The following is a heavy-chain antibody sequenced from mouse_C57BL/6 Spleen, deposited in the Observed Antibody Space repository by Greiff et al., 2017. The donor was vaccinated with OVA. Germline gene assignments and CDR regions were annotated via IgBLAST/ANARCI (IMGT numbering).Heavy chain of an antibody. J-gene: IGHJ1*03. CDR1: GYTFTSYW. D-gene: IGHD1-1*01. CDR3: ARPGSRAVYFDV. Sequence: VQLQQPGAELVRPGSSVKLSCKASGYTFTSYWMDWVKQRPGQGLEWIGNIYPSDSATHYNQKFKDKATLTVDKSSSTASMQLLSLTSEDSAVYYCARPGSRAVYFDVWGTGTTVTVSS. CDR2: IYPSDSAT. V-gene: IGHV1-61*01.